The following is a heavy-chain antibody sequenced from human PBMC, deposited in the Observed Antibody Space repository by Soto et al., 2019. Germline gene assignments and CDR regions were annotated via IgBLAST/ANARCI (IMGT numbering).Heavy chain of an antibody. CDR1: GYTFTSYG. CDR3: ARDGSSTTNYYYYGMDV. CDR2: INPNSGGT. V-gene: IGHV1-2*04. Sequence: ASVKVSCKASGYTFTSYGISWVRQAPGQGLEWMGWINPNSGGTNYAQKFQGWVTMTRDTSISTAYMELSRLRSDDTAVYYCARDGSSTTNYYYYGMDVWGQGTTVTVSS. D-gene: IGHD2-2*01. J-gene: IGHJ6*02.